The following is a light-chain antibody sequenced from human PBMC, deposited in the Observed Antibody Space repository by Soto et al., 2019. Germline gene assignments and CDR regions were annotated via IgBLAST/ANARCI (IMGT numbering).Light chain of an antibody. J-gene: IGKJ1*01. Sequence: DIPMTQSPSTLSTSVGDRVTITCRASQSISSWLAWYQQKPGKAPKLLIYDASSLESGVPSRFSGSGSGTEFTLTISSLQPDDFVTYYCQQYNSYSFGQGTKVEIK. CDR2: DAS. CDR1: QSISSW. CDR3: QQYNSYS. V-gene: IGKV1-5*01.